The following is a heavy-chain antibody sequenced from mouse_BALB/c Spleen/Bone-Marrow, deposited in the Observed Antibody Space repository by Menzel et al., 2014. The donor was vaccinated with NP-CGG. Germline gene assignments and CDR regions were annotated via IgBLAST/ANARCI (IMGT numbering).Heavy chain of an antibody. J-gene: IGHJ2*01. V-gene: IGHV1-9*01. CDR1: GYTFSSYW. Sequence: QVQLQQSGAELMKPGASVKISCKATGYTFSSYWIEWVKQRPGHGLEWIGEILPGSGSTNYNEKFKGKATFTADTSSNPAYMQLSSLTSEDSAVYYCARKEGYDGYPDYWGQGTTLTVSS. D-gene: IGHD2-3*01. CDR3: ARKEGYDGYPDY. CDR2: ILPGSGST.